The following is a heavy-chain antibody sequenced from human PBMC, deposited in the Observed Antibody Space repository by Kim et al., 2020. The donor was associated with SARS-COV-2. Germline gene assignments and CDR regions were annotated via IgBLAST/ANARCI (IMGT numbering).Heavy chain of an antibody. CDR3: TNLNEY. CDR2: NNDGSVT. V-gene: IGHV3-74*01. J-gene: IGHJ4*02. Sequence: NNDGSVTDYAASVEVRFTVSGDNAKNTLYLQMNSLRPEDTAVYYCTNLNEYWGQGILVTVSS.